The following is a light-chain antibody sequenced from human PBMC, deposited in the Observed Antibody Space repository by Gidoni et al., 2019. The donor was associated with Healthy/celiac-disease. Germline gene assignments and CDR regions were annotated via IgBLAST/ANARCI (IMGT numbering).Light chain of an antibody. CDR3: SSYTSSSVV. J-gene: IGLJ2*01. CDR1: SSDVGGSNY. CDR2: EVS. Sequence: QSALTQPASVSGSPGQSNTISCTGTSSDVGGSNYVSWYQQHPGKAPKLMIYEVSNRPSGVSNRFSGSKSGNTASLTISGLQAEDEADYYCSSYTSSSVVFGGGTKLTVL. V-gene: IGLV2-14*01.